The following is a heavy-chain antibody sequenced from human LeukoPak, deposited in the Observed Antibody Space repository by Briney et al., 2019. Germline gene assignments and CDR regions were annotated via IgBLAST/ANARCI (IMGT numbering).Heavy chain of an antibody. CDR2: IYPDDSDT. CDR1: GYTFTNYW. Sequence: GESLKISCKASGYTFTNYWIGWVRQMPGKGLEWMGIIYPDDSDTKYSPSFQGHVTISVDESISTAYLQWSSLKASDTAIYYCARHEVGGDSSSGYEYYYYMDVWGKGTALTVFS. J-gene: IGHJ6*03. V-gene: IGHV5-51*01. CDR3: ARHEVGGDSSSGYEYYYYMDV. D-gene: IGHD3-3*01.